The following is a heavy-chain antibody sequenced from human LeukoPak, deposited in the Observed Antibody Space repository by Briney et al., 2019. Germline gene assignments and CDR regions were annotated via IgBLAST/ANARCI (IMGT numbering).Heavy chain of an antibody. CDR1: GFTFSDYY. V-gene: IGHV3-11*01. CDR2: ISSSGSTI. J-gene: IGHJ3*02. Sequence: GGSLRLSCAASGFTFSDYYMSWIRQAPGKGLEWVSYISSSGSTIYYADSVKGRFTISRVNAKNSLYLQMNSLRAEDTAVYYCARALGYCSGGSCTDAFDIWGQGTMVTVSS. CDR3: ARALGYCSGGSCTDAFDI. D-gene: IGHD2-15*01.